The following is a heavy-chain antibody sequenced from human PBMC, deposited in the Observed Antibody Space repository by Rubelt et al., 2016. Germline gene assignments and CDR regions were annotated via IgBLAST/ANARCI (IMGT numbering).Heavy chain of an antibody. D-gene: IGHD4-23*01. J-gene: IGHJ4*02. CDR2: ISGSGGDT. V-gene: IGHV3-23*01. CDR3: AKGSRDYGGKLAY. Sequence: GESLRLSCAASGFPFSTYAMSWVRQAPGKGLEWVSGISGSGGDTFYADSVKGRFTISRDNSKNTLYLQMNSLRAEDTAVYYCAKGSRDYGGKLAYWGQGTLVTVSS. CDR1: GFPFSTYA.